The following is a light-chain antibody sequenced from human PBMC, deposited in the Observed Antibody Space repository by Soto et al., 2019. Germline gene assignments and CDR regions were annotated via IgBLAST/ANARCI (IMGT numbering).Light chain of an antibody. J-gene: IGKJ5*01. V-gene: IGKV1-9*01. CDR1: QGISSY. Sequence: IQLTQSPSSLSASAGDRVTITCRASQGISSYLAWYQQKPGKAPKLLIYAASTLQSGVPSRFSGSGSGTDFTLTISSLEPEDFAVYYCQQRSNWPPSITFGQGTRLEIK. CDR2: AAS. CDR3: QQRSNWPPSIT.